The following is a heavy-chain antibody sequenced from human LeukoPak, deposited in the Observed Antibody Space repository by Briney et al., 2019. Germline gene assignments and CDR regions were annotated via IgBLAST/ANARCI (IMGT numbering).Heavy chain of an antibody. J-gene: IGHJ4*02. Sequence: AAVKVSCKASGYTFTSYYMHWVRQAPGQGLEWMGIINAGGGSTSYAQKFQGRVTMTRETSTSTVYMELSSLGSEDTAVYYCARLGASDYWGQGTLVTVS. D-gene: IGHD1-26*01. CDR1: GYTFTSYY. CDR3: ARLGASDY. CDR2: INAGGGST. V-gene: IGHV1-46*01.